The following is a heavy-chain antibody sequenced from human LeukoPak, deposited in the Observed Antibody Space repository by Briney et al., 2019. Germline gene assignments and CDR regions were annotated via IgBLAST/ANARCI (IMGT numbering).Heavy chain of an antibody. D-gene: IGHD3-16*01. J-gene: IGHJ4*02. CDR3: ATKPYDYVKF. CDR1: GYPITSGYY. Sequence: SEALSLTCGVSGYPITSGYYWGWLRQPPGEGLEWNGNIYYTGTTFYNPSLKRRLTISLDKSKHQFSRRLNSVTAPDTPTYYCATKPYDYVKFWGQRTLV. V-gene: IGHV4-38-2*01. CDR2: IYYTGTT.